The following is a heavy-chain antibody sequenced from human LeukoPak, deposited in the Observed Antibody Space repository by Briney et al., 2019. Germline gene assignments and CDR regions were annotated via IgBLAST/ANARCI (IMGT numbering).Heavy chain of an antibody. CDR1: GFIFRTYR. CDR3: AREDSRDGYGFDY. CDR2: IGLSSNYI. J-gene: IGHJ4*02. V-gene: IGHV3-21*01. Sequence: KTGGSLRLSCAASGFIFRTYRMNWVRQAPGMGREWVSYIGLSSNYISYADSVKGRFTISRDNAKNSLYLQMNRLRAEDTAVYYCAREDSRDGYGFDYWGQGTLVTVSS. D-gene: IGHD5-24*01.